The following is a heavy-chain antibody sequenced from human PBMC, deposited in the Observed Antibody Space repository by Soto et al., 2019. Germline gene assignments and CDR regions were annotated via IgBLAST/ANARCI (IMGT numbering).Heavy chain of an antibody. CDR2: LSAYNGDT. CDR1: GYTFLNYG. J-gene: IGHJ3*01. CDR3: ARWSAIVGGAEALDV. V-gene: IGHV1-18*01. D-gene: IGHD1-26*01. Sequence: QVQLVQSGAEVKKPGASVRVSCKTSGYTFLNYGITWVRQAPGQGLAWMGWLSAYNGDTSSSEKLQDRFTMTTDTSTNTVYMDLRSLTSDDTAVYYCARWSAIVGGAEALDVWGQGTMVIVSS.